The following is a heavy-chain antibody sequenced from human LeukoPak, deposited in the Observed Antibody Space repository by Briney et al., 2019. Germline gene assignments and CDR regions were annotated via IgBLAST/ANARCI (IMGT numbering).Heavy chain of an antibody. Sequence: GASVKVSCKASGYTFTSYYMHWVRQAPGQGLEWMGIINPSGGSTSYAQKFQGRVTMTRDMSTSTVYMELSSLRSEDTAVYYCARGRLATWPGYYFDYWGQGTLVTVSS. D-gene: IGHD1-26*01. J-gene: IGHJ4*02. CDR1: GYTFTSYY. CDR3: ARGRLATWPGYYFDY. V-gene: IGHV1-46*01. CDR2: INPSGGST.